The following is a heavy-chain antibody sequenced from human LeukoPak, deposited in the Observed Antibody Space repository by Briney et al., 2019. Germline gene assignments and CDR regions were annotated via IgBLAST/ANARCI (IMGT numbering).Heavy chain of an antibody. CDR3: ARDRGSSRDNWFDP. CDR1: GGSISSYY. D-gene: IGHD6-6*01. V-gene: IGHV4-4*07. CDR2: IYTSGST. Sequence: PSETLSLTCTVSGGSISSYYWSWIRQPAGKGLEWIGRIYTSGSTNYNPSLKSRVTMSVDTSKNQFSLKLSSVTAADTAVYYCARDRGSSRDNWFDPWGQGTLVTVSS. J-gene: IGHJ5*02.